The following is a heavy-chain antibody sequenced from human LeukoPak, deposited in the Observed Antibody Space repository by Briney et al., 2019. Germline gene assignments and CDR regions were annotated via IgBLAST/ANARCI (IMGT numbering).Heavy chain of an antibody. V-gene: IGHV3-48*03. J-gene: IGHJ4*02. Sequence: GGSLRLSCAASGFTFSSYEINWVRQAPGKGLEWVSYISSSGSTIYYADSVKGRFTISRDNAKNSLYLQMNSLRAEDTAVYYCARARVGATTVYWGQGTLVTVSS. CDR3: ARARVGATTVY. D-gene: IGHD1-26*01. CDR2: ISSSGSTI. CDR1: GFTFSSYE.